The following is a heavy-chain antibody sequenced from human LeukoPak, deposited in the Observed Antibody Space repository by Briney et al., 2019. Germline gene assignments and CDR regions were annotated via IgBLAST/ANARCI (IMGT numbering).Heavy chain of an antibody. V-gene: IGHV4-39*07. Sequence: SETLSLTCSVSGGSISSSTYYWGWIRQPPGKGLEWMGNIYNSGSTYYNPSLKSRVTISVDTSKNQFSLKLSSVTAADTAVYYCARQEYYDILTGYWGMDVWGQGTTVTVSS. CDR3: ARQEYYDILTGYWGMDV. J-gene: IGHJ6*02. D-gene: IGHD3-9*01. CDR1: GGSISSSTYY. CDR2: IYNSGST.